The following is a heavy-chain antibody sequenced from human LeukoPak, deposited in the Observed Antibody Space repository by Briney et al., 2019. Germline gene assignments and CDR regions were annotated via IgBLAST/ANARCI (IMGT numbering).Heavy chain of an antibody. V-gene: IGHV4-39*01. D-gene: IGHD2-2*01. CDR1: GGSISSSSYY. CDR3: ARIGSRCSSTSCYGAYYYYYGMDV. Sequence: PSETLSLTCTVSGGSISSSSYYWGWIRQPPGKGLEWIGSIYYSGSTYYNPSLKSRVTISVDTSKNQFSLKLSSVTAADTAVYYCARIGSRCSSTSCYGAYYYYYGMDVWGQGTTVTVSS. CDR2: IYYSGST. J-gene: IGHJ6*02.